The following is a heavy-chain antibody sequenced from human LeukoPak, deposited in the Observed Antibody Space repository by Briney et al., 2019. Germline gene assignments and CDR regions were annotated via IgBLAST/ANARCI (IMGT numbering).Heavy chain of an antibody. Sequence: ASVKVSCKASGYTFTSYGISWVRQAPGQGLEWMGWISVYNGNTNYAQKLQGRVTMTTDTSTSTAYMELRSLRSDDTAVYYCARRQHGTTGILYYYYMDVWGKGTTVTVSS. CDR3: ARRQHGTTGILYYYYMDV. CDR1: GYTFTSYG. CDR2: ISVYNGNT. J-gene: IGHJ6*03. V-gene: IGHV1-18*01. D-gene: IGHD4-17*01.